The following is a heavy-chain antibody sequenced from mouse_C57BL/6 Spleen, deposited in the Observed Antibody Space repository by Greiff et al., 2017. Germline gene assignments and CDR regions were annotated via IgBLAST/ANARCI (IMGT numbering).Heavy chain of an antibody. J-gene: IGHJ1*03. Sequence: GGGLVQPKGSLKLSCAASGFSFNTYAMHWVRQAPGKGLEWVARIRSKSNNYATYYADSVKDRFTISRDDSESMLYLQMNNLKTEDTAMYYCVRDGAYWYFDVWGTGPTVTVSS. CDR2: IRSKSNNYAT. CDR3: VRDGAYWYFDV. V-gene: IGHV10-1*01. D-gene: IGHD2-3*01. CDR1: GFSFNTYA.